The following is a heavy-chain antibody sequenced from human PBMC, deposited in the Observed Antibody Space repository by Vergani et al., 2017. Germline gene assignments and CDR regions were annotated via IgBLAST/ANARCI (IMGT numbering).Heavy chain of an antibody. J-gene: IGHJ3*02. CDR1: GGTFSSYT. D-gene: IGHD4-17*01. Sequence: QVQLVQSGAEVKKPGSSVKVSCKASGGTFSSYTISWVRQAPGQGLEWMGRIIPILGIANYAQKFQGRVTITADKSTSTAYMELSSLRSDDTAVYYCARDRSQTTVTTDDAFDIWGQGTMVTVSS. V-gene: IGHV1-69*08. CDR3: ARDRSQTTVTTDDAFDI. CDR2: IIPILGIA.